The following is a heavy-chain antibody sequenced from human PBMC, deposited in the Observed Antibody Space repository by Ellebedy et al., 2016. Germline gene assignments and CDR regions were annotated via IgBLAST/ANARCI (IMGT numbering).Heavy chain of an antibody. CDR3: AKKTADGLTPFDY. V-gene: IGHV3-23*01. Sequence: GGSLRLSCAASGFTFSSYAMSWVRQAPGKGLEWVSVISDSGGSTYYADPVKGRFTISRDNSKNTLLLQMNSLRAEDTAVYYCAKKTADGLTPFDYWGQGALVTVSS. CDR1: GFTFSSYA. CDR2: ISDSGGST. D-gene: IGHD3-16*01. J-gene: IGHJ4*02.